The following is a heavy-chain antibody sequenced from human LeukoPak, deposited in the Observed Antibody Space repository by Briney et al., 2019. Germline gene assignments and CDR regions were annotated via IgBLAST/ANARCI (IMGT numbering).Heavy chain of an antibody. J-gene: IGHJ4*02. V-gene: IGHV4-59*12. CDR2: IYYSGST. CDR1: GGSISSYY. Sequence: SETLSLTCTVSGGSISSYYWSWIRQPPGEGLEWIGYIYYSGSTNYNPSLKSRVTISVDTSKNQFSLKLSSVTAADTAVYYCARGTRTTVTPRRGYYFDYWGQGTLVTVSS. CDR3: ARGTRTTVTPRRGYYFDY. D-gene: IGHD4-17*01.